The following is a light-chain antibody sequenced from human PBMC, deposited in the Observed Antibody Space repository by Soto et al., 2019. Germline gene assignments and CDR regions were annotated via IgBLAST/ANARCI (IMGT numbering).Light chain of an antibody. J-gene: IGKJ2*01. CDR2: GIS. CDR3: QQYSTLPHT. V-gene: IGKV3-20*01. CDR1: QSVTNRY. Sequence: ESVLTQSPGTLSLSPGERATLSCRASQSVTNRYFAWYQQKPGQAPRLLIYGISSRATGIPDRFSGSGSGTDFTLTISRLEPEDFVVYYCQQYSTLPHTFGQGS.